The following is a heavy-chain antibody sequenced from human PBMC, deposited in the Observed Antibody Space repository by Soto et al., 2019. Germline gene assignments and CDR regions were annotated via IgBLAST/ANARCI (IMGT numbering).Heavy chain of an antibody. CDR1: GVSISYYY. Sequence: SETLSLTCTVSGVSISYYYWTWIRQPPGKGLEWIGYIYYSGSTNYSPSLKSRVTISVDTSKNQFSLKLSSVTAADTAVYFCAREVWEPGAGNWFDPWGQGTLVTLSS. J-gene: IGHJ5*02. CDR2: IYYSGST. CDR3: AREVWEPGAGNWFDP. D-gene: IGHD1-26*01. V-gene: IGHV4-59*01.